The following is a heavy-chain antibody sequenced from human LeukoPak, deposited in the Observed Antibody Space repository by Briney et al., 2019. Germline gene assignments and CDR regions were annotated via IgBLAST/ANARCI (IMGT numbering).Heavy chain of an antibody. CDR1: GFTFRTYA. CDR2: ISDGGGRT. Sequence: GGSLRLSCGASGFTFRTYAMSWVRQAPGKGLEWVSGISDGGGRTFYAESVKGRFTVSRNNSKNTLYLRMSSLRAEDTAIYYCTKNQILDDTGSWYAYWGQGTLVTVSS. D-gene: IGHD6-13*01. CDR3: TKNQILDDTGSWYAY. V-gene: IGHV3-23*01. J-gene: IGHJ4*02.